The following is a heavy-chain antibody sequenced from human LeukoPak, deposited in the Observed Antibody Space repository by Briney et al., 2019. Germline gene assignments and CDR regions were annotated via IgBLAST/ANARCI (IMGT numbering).Heavy chain of an antibody. Sequence: PSQTLSLTCTVSGGSISSGGYYWSWIRQHPGKGLEWIGYIYYGGSTYYNPSLKSRVTISVDTSKNQFSLKLSSVTAADTAVYYCARDWGGQVDYWGQGTLVTVSS. CDR1: GGSISSGGYY. CDR2: IYYGGST. V-gene: IGHV4-31*03. D-gene: IGHD7-27*01. CDR3: ARDWGGQVDY. J-gene: IGHJ4*02.